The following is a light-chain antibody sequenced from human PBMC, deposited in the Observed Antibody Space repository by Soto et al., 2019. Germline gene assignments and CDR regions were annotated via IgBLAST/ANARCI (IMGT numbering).Light chain of an antibody. CDR3: CSYSSSNIYL. Sequence: QSALTQPASVSGSPGQSITISCTGTGRDVGGYRYVAWYQQRPGKAPKLVIQEVSNRPSGISDRFSGSKSGNTASLTISGLQADDEADYYCCSYSSSNIYLFGTGTKVTVL. CDR2: EVS. CDR1: GRDVGGYRY. J-gene: IGLJ1*01. V-gene: IGLV2-14*01.